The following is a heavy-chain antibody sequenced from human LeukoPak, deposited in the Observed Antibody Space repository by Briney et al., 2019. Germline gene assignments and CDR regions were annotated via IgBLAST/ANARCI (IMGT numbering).Heavy chain of an antibody. CDR1: GFPFSTYS. V-gene: IGHV3-48*04. D-gene: IGHD2-15*01. CDR2: ISSSTKTI. Sequence: GGSLRLSCTASGFPFSTYSMNWVRQAPGKGLEWISYISSSTKTIYYAPSVRGRFTTSRDNSKNTLSLQMNSLRVEDTAIYYCAKASLGSCSGVRCYHFDNWGQGTLVTVSS. CDR3: AKASLGSCSGVRCYHFDN. J-gene: IGHJ4*02.